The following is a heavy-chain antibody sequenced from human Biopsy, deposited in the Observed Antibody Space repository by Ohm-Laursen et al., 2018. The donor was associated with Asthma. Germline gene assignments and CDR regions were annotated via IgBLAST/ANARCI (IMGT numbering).Heavy chain of an antibody. CDR3: VRGSSSWHHGPFHYYYGLDV. D-gene: IGHD6-13*01. CDR2: IYYSGTT. Sequence: SDTLSLTCSLSSGSGGYMRSGNYYWGWIRQPPGKGLEWIGSIYYSGTTYYNPSLGSRVTVSADTSKIQFSLKLTSVTAADTAVYYYVRGSSSWHHGPFHYYYGLDVWGQGTTATVSS. CDR1: SGSGGYMRSGNYY. J-gene: IGHJ6*02. V-gene: IGHV4-39*01.